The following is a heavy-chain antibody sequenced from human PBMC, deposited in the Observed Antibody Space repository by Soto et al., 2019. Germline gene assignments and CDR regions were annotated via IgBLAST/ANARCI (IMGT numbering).Heavy chain of an antibody. V-gene: IGHV1-18*01. Sequence: GASVKVSCKASGYTFTTHGISWVRQAPGQGLEWMGWISAYNGNTNYAQKLQGRVTMTTDTSTSTAYMELRSLRSDDTAVYYCARDDRLMVYAIDLDPWGQGTLVTVSS. J-gene: IGHJ5*02. CDR3: ARDDRLMVYAIDLDP. CDR1: GYTFTTHG. CDR2: ISAYNGNT. D-gene: IGHD2-8*01.